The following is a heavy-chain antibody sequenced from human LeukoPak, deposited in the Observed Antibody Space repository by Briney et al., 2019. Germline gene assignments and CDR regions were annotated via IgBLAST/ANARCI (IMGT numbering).Heavy chain of an antibody. CDR2: IYYSGST. D-gene: IGHD6-19*01. J-gene: IGHJ4*02. CDR1: GGSVSRGSYY. V-gene: IGHV4-61*01. Sequence: SETLSLTCTVAGGSVSRGSYYWSWIRQPPGKGLEWIGYIYYSGSTNYNPSPKSRVTISVDTSKNQFSLKLSSVTAADTAVYYCARAIRISGYSSGWYGYYFDYWGQGTLVTVSS. CDR3: ARAIRISGYSSGWYGYYFDY.